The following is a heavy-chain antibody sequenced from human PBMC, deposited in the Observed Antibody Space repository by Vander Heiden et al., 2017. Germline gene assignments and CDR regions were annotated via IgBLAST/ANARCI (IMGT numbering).Heavy chain of an antibody. D-gene: IGHD2-21*02. CDR2: INHKGGST. V-gene: IGHV1-46*01. CDR1: QNTFSNHY. CDR3: AGGLRLGGLDL. J-gene: IGHJ6*02. Sequence: QVQLVQSGAEVKKPGASVKVSCTASQNTFSNHYIHWVRQAPGQGFEWMGIINHKGGSTSYAQKFQGRLTMTRDTSTTTVYMDLNNLRSEDTAVYFCAGGLRLGGLDLWGQGTAVTVSS.